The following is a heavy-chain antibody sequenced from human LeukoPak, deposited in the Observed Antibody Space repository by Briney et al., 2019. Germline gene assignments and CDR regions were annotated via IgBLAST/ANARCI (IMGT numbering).Heavy chain of an antibody. V-gene: IGHV4-59*01. J-gene: IGHJ5*02. CDR3: ARDLSFRFDP. CDR1: GGSISSYY. Sequence: PSETLSLTCTVSGGSISSYYWSWIRQPPGKGLEWIGYIYYSGSTNYNPSLKSRVTISVDTSKNQFSLKLSPVTAADTAVYYCARDLSFRFDPWGQGTLVTVSS. CDR2: IYYSGST.